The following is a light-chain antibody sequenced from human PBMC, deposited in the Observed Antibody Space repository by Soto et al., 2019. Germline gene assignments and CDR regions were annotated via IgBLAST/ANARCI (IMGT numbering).Light chain of an antibody. J-gene: IGKJ1*01. CDR3: MQAVQIHWT. CDR2: LGS. CDR1: QSLLHSNGYNC. V-gene: IGKV2-28*01. Sequence: DIVMTQSPLSLPVTPGEPASISCRSSQSLLHSNGYNCLDWYLQKPGQSPQLLIYLGSNRASGVPDRFSGSGSGTDFTLKISRVEAEDVGVYYCMQAVQIHWTFGQGTKVEIK.